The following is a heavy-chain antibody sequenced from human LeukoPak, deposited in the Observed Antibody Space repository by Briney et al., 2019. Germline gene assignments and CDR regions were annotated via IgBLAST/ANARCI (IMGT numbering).Heavy chain of an antibody. CDR2: INHSGST. J-gene: IGHJ4*02. CDR1: GGSFSGYY. V-gene: IGHV4-34*01. CDR3: ARSAFCGGDCDSFPQYFDY. Sequence: SETLSLTCAVYGGSFSGYYWSWIRQPPGKGLEWIGEINHSGSTNYNPSLKSRVTISVDTSKNQFSLKLSSVTAADTAVYYCARSAFCGGDCDSFPQYFDYWGQGTLVTVSS. D-gene: IGHD2-21*02.